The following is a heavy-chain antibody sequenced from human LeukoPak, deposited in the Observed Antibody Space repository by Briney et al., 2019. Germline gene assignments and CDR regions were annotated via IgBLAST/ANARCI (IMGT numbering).Heavy chain of an antibody. Sequence: ASVKVSCKASGYTFTSYDINWVRQATGQGLEWMGWMNPNSGNTGYAQKFRGRVTITRNTSISTAYMELSSLRSEDTAVYYCAREYCSSTSCRFDYWGQGTLVTVSS. CDR3: AREYCSSTSCRFDY. CDR1: GYTFTSYD. J-gene: IGHJ4*02. CDR2: MNPNSGNT. V-gene: IGHV1-8*03. D-gene: IGHD2-2*01.